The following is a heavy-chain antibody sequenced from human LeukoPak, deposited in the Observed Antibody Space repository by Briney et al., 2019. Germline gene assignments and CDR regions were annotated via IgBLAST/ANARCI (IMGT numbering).Heavy chain of an antibody. V-gene: IGHV1-2*02. D-gene: IGHD6-19*01. CDR1: GYTFTGYY. CDR2: INPNSGGT. J-gene: IGHJ1*01. Sequence: ASVKVSRKASGYTFTGYYMHWVRQAPGQGLEWLGWINPNSGGTNYAQKFQGRVTMTRDTSISTAYMELSRLRSDDTAVYYCARAVAGPEYFQHWGQGTLVTVSS. CDR3: ARAVAGPEYFQH.